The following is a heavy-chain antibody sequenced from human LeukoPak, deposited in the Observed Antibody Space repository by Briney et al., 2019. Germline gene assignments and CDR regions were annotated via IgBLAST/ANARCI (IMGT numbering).Heavy chain of an antibody. CDR3: ARDRYSNRYYYYMDV. J-gene: IGHJ6*03. V-gene: IGHV4-61*02. D-gene: IGHD4-11*01. CDR2: IYTSGST. Sequence: SETLSLTCTVSGGSISSGSYYWSWIRQPAGKGLEWIGRIYTSGSTNYNPSLKSRVTISVDTSKNQFSLKLSSVTAADTAVYYCARDRYSNRYYYYMDVWRKGTTVTVSS. CDR1: GGSISSGSYY.